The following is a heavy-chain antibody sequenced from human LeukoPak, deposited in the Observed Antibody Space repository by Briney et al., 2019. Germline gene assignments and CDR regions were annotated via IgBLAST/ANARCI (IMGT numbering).Heavy chain of an antibody. V-gene: IGHV5-51*01. CDR2: IYPGDSDT. Sequence: GESLKISCKGSGYSFSNYWIGWVRQMPGKGLEWMGIIYPGDSDTRYGPSFQGQVTVSADKPITTAYLQWSSLKASDSAMYYCARRFTYSSSSAPFDYWGQGTLVTVSS. CDR3: ARRFTYSSSSAPFDY. J-gene: IGHJ4*02. D-gene: IGHD6-6*01. CDR1: GYSFSNYW.